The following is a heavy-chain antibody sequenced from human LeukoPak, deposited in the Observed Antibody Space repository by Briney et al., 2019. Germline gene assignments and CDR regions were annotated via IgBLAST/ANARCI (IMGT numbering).Heavy chain of an antibody. Sequence: ASVKVSCKASGYIFINYAIHWVRQAPGQRLEWMGWINAYNGDTEYSQKFQGRVTIARDTSASIAYMELSTLRSEDTAVYYCARGSTSGWPLEYWGRGILVTVSS. CDR3: ARGSTSGWPLEY. V-gene: IGHV1-3*01. CDR1: GYIFINYA. CDR2: INAYNGDT. D-gene: IGHD6-19*01. J-gene: IGHJ4*02.